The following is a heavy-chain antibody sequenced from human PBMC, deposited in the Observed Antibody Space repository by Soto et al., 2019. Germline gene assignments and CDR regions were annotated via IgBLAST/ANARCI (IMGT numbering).Heavy chain of an antibody. V-gene: IGHV3-23*01. CDR2: ISGSGGST. CDR1: GFTFSSYA. CDR3: AKHPMIVVVSYYFDY. D-gene: IGHD3-22*01. Sequence: RSLRLSCASSGFTFSSYAMSWVRQAPGKGLEWVSAISGSGGSTYYADSVKGRFTISRDNSKNTLYLQMNSLRAEDTAVYYCAKHPMIVVVSYYFDYWGQGTLVTVSS. J-gene: IGHJ4*02.